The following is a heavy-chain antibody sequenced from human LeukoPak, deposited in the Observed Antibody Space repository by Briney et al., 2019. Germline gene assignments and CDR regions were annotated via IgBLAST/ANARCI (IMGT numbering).Heavy chain of an antibody. CDR2: IRGDGDGT. CDR3: AKDFSHSWWFGMDV. Sequence: GGSLRLSCAASGFTLDDYTMHWVRQAPGKGLEWVSVIRGDGDGTYYAFSVEGRFTISRDNSKNSLYLQMDSLRTEDTALYYCAKDFSHSWWFGMDVWGQGITVTVSS. V-gene: IGHV3-43*01. D-gene: IGHD2-8*02. J-gene: IGHJ6*02. CDR1: GFTLDDYT.